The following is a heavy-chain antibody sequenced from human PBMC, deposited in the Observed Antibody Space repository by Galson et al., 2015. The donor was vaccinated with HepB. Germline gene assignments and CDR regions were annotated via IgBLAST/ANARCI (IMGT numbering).Heavy chain of an antibody. Sequence: SLRLSCATSGFIFRRLGMTWVRQAAGKGLECVAAISMSGGSTDYADSVKGRFTISRDNSNNMLYLQMNNLRVEDTAVYYCARGTTSIDYWGQGTQVSVSS. D-gene: IGHD1-1*01. CDR2: ISMSGGST. CDR1: GFIFRRLG. CDR3: ARGTTSIDY. V-gene: IGHV3-23*01. J-gene: IGHJ4*02.